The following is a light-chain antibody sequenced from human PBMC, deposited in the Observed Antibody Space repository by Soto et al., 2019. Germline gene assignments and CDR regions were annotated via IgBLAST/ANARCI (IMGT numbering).Light chain of an antibody. CDR3: QHYAGGSRIT. Sequence: DIVMTQSPGTLSLSPGERATLSRRASQSVSSRLAWYQQKPGQAPRLLISGASSRATGIPDRFSGSGFGTDFTLTISRLEPEDFALYYCQHYAGGSRITFGQGTRLEIK. J-gene: IGKJ5*01. CDR1: QSVSSR. V-gene: IGKV3-20*01. CDR2: GAS.